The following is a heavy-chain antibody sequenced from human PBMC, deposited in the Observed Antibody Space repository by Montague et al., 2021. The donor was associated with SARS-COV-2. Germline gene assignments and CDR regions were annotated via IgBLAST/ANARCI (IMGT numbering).Heavy chain of an antibody. Sequence: SLRLSCAAFGFKFNNYAMHWVRQAPNKGLEWVAVISYDGSNKYYADSVRGRFTISRDNSKNTLYLQMNSLRAEDTAVYYCARDKYYYDSSGYYWAAYYYYGMDVWGQGTTVTVSS. CDR2: ISYDGSNK. V-gene: IGHV3-30*19. D-gene: IGHD3-22*01. CDR3: ARDKYYYDSSGYYWAAYYYYGMDV. CDR1: GFKFNNYA. J-gene: IGHJ6*02.